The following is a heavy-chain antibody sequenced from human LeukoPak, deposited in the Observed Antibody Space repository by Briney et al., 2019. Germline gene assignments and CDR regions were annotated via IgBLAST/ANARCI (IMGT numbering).Heavy chain of an antibody. CDR2: ISSSSSYI. Sequence: GGSLRLSCAASGFTFSSYAMHWVRQAPGKGLEWVSSISSSSSYIYYADSVKGRFTISRDNAKNSLYLQMNSLRAEDTAVYYCARRSIFGVVRFPYYFDYWGQGTLVTVSS. J-gene: IGHJ4*02. D-gene: IGHD3-3*01. V-gene: IGHV3-21*01. CDR3: ARRSIFGVVRFPYYFDY. CDR1: GFTFSSYA.